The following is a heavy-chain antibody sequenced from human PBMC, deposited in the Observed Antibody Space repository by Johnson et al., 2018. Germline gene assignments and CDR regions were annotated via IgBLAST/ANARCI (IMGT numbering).Heavy chain of an antibody. V-gene: IGHV3-7*01. CDR1: GFTFSFYW. CDR2: IKLDGSEK. J-gene: IGHJ3*02. Sequence: EVQLVESGGGLVQPGGSLRLSCAASGFTFSFYWMSWVRQAPGKGLEWVANIKLDGSEKYYVDSVKGRFSISRDNAKDSLYLQMNSRGPEDTAVYYCACERDAFAIWGQGTMVTVSS. CDR3: ACERDAFAI.